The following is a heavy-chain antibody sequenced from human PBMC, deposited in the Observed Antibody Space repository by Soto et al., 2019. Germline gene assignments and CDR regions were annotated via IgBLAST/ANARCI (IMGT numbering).Heavy chain of an antibody. J-gene: IGHJ4*02. V-gene: IGHV1-8*01. CDR1: GYTFTTYD. Sequence: QVQLVQSGAEVKKPGASVKVSCKASGYTFTTYDVNWVRQAPGQGLEWMGWMNPYTGKAGYAQKFQGRVTMTRDNSISTAYMELSSLRSEDTAVYYCARRKERSGPNYFDYWGQGTLVTVSS. CDR3: ARRKERSGPNYFDY. D-gene: IGHD6-25*01. CDR2: MNPYTGKA.